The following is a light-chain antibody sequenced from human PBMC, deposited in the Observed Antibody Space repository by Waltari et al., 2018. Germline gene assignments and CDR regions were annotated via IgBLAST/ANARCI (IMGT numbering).Light chain of an antibody. V-gene: IGLV3-19*01. CDR2: AKN. CDR1: SLRGYY. CDR3: ASRDTNGKRYV. Sequence: SSELTQDPAVSVALGQTVRIKCQGDSLRGYYPGWFQQKPGQAPVLVIYAKNKRPSGVPDRFSGSTSGNTASLTITGAQADDEAVYFCASRDTNGKRYVFGTGTKVTVL. J-gene: IGLJ1*01.